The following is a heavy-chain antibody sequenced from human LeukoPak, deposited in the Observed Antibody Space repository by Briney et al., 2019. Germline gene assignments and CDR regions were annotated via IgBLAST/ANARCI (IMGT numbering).Heavy chain of an antibody. CDR3: AEGWVGGDYLGKSCYFDY. CDR2: ISGSGGST. D-gene: IGHD3-10*01. Sequence: GGSLRLSCAASGFTFNNYAMSWVRQAPGKGLEWVSAISGSGGSTYYADPLKGRFTISRDNSKNTLYLQMNSLRAEDTALYYLAEGWVGGDYLGKSCYFDYWGQGTLVTVSS. V-gene: IGHV3-23*01. J-gene: IGHJ4*02. CDR1: GFTFNNYA.